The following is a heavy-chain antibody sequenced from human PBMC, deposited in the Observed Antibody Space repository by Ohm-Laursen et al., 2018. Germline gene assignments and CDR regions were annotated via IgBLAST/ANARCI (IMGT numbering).Heavy chain of an antibody. Sequence: LSLTCAASGFTFSSYAMSWVRQAPGKGLEWVSAISGSGGSTYYADSVKGRFTISRDNSKNTLYLQMNSLRAEDSAVYYCAKDVSSDYWGQGTLVTVSS. CDR1: GFTFSSYA. J-gene: IGHJ4*02. CDR2: ISGSGGST. D-gene: IGHD2/OR15-2a*01. CDR3: AKDVSSDY. V-gene: IGHV3-23*01.